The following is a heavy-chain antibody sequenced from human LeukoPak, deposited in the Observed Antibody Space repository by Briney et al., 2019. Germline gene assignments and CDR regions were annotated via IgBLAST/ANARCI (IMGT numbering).Heavy chain of an antibody. D-gene: IGHD5-18*01. CDR1: GGSFSGYY. CDR3: ARRTWIQPYYYYYYMDV. J-gene: IGHJ6*03. Sequence: SETLSLTCAVYGGSFSGYYWSWIRQPPGKGLEWIGEINHSGSTNYNPSLKSRVTTSVDTSKNQFSLKLSSVTAADTAVYYCARRTWIQPYYYYYYMDVWGKGTTVTVSS. CDR2: INHSGST. V-gene: IGHV4-34*01.